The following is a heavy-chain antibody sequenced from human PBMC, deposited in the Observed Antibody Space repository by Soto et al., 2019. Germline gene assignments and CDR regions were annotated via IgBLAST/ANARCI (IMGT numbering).Heavy chain of an antibody. D-gene: IGHD4-4*01. J-gene: IGHJ6*02. V-gene: IGHV3-33*01. CDR1: GFTFSSCV. Sequence: LSLSCXASGFTFSSCVMRWVRQAPGKGLEWVAVILYDGSNKYYADSVKGRFTISRDNSKNTLYLQMNSLRAEDTAVYYCAREHELKTYSNYVPGMEHPRSAMEVWGQGTTVTVSS. CDR3: AREHELKTYSNYVPGMEHPRSAMEV. CDR2: ILYDGSNK.